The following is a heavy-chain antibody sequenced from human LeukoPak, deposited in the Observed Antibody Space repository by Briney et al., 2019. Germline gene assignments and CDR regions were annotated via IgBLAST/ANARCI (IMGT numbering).Heavy chain of an antibody. D-gene: IGHD3-16*02. J-gene: IGHJ4*02. Sequence: SETLSLTCAVYGGSFSGYYWSWIRQPPGKGLEWIGEINHSGSTNYNPSFKSRVTISVDTSKNQFSLKLSSVTAADTAVYYCARADQYVWGSYRYPSLGPPQAYYFDYWGQGTLVTVSS. CDR3: ARADQYVWGSYRYPSLGPPQAYYFDY. V-gene: IGHV4-34*01. CDR2: INHSGST. CDR1: GGSFSGYY.